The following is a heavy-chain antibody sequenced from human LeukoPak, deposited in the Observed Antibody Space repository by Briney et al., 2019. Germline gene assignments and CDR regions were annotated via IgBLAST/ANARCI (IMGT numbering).Heavy chain of an antibody. CDR2: IDSSDSYT. CDR3: ARHSNYDTLTGYPH. Sequence: HGESLKISCKGSGYSFTNYWINWVRQMPGKGLEWMGRIDSSDSYTDYSPSFQGHVTISIDKSISTAYLQWSSLKASDTAMYYCARHSNYDTLTGYPHWGQGTLVTVSS. D-gene: IGHD3-9*01. J-gene: IGHJ4*02. V-gene: IGHV5-10-1*01. CDR1: GYSFTNYW.